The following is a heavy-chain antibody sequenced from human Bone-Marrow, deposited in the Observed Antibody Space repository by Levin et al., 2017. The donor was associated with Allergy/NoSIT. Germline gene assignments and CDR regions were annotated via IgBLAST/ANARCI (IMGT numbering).Heavy chain of an antibody. V-gene: IGHV3-30*04. CDR3: ARGMTSTDY. J-gene: IGHJ4*02. CDR2: ISYDGSNK. D-gene: IGHD2-2*01. CDR1: GFTFSSYA. Sequence: GESLKISCAASGFTFSSYAMHWVRQAPGKGLEWVAVISYDGSNKYYADSVKGRFTISRDNSKNTLYLQMNSLRAEDTAVYYCARGMTSTDYWGQGTLVTVSS.